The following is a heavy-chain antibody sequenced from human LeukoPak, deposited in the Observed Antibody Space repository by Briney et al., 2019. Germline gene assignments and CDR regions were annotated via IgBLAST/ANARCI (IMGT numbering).Heavy chain of an antibody. V-gene: IGHV3-21*01. D-gene: IGHD3-22*01. CDR1: GFTFSSYS. Sequence: GGSLRLSCAASGFTFSSYSMNWVRQAPGKGLEWVPSITSSSSYIYYADSVKGRFTISRDNAKNSLYLQMNSLRAEDTAVYYCARVSMIVVVNDAFDIWGQGTMVTVSS. CDR2: ITSSSSYI. J-gene: IGHJ3*02. CDR3: ARVSMIVVVNDAFDI.